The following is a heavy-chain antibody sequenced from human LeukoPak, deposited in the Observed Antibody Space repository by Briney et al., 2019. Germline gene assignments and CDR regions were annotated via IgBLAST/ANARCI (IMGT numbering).Heavy chain of an antibody. CDR2: INHSGST. CDR1: GGSFSGYY. D-gene: IGHD5-12*01. V-gene: IGHV4-34*01. J-gene: IGHJ3*02. Sequence: SETLSLTCAVYGGSFSGYYWSWIRQPPGKGLEWIGEINHSGSTNYNPSLKSRVTISVDKSKNQFSLKLSSVTAADTAVYYCARDWLDDRNAFDIWGQGTMVTVSS. CDR3: ARDWLDDRNAFDI.